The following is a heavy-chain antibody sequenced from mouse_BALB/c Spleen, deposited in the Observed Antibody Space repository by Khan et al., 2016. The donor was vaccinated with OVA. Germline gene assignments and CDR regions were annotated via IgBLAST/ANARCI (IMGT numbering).Heavy chain of an antibody. CDR2: ISGDSNNL. CDR3: ATSYFDGSYFDY. V-gene: IGHV5-17*02. Sequence: DVHLVESGGGLVQPGGSRKLSCAASGFTFNSYGMHWIRQAPEKGLEWVAYISGDSNNLPSAEAVKGRFTISRENPKITLFLQMTSLMSEDTAMYYFATSYFDGSYFDYWGPGTTLTVS. CDR1: GFTFNSYG. J-gene: IGHJ2*01. D-gene: IGHD1-1*01.